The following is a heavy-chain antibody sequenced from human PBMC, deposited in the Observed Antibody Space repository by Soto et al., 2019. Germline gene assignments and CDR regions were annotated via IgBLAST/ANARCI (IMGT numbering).Heavy chain of an antibody. CDR1: TFSSYS. Sequence: TFSSYSMNWVRQAPGKGLEWVSYISSSSSTIYYADSVKGRFTISRDNAKNSLYLQMNSLRDEDTAVYYCARDSSGWYRYFDYWGQGTLVTVSS. CDR3: ARDSSGWYRYFDY. D-gene: IGHD6-19*01. V-gene: IGHV3-48*02. J-gene: IGHJ4*02. CDR2: ISSSSSTI.